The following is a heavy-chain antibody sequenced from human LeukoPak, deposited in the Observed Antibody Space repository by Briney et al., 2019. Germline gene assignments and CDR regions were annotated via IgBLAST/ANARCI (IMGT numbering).Heavy chain of an antibody. V-gene: IGHV3-23*01. J-gene: IGHJ4*02. D-gene: IGHD3-10*01. CDR1: GFTFSTYW. CDR3: AKDPSRPLWFGEPHDY. Sequence: GGSLRLSCVASGFTFSTYWMYWVRQAPGKGLEWVSAISGSGGSTYYADSVKGRFTISRDNSKNTLYLQMNSLRAEDTAVYYCAKDPSRPLWFGEPHDYWGQGTLVTVSS. CDR2: ISGSGGST.